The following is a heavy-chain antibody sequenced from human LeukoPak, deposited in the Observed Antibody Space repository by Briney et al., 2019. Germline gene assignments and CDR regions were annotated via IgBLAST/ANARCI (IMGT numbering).Heavy chain of an antibody. CDR2: ISSSSSTI. J-gene: IGHJ4*02. CDR1: GFTFSSYS. V-gene: IGHV3-48*04. Sequence: GGSLRLSCAASGFTFSSYSMNWVRQAPGKGLEWVSYISSSSSTIYYADSVKGRFTISRDNAKNSLHLQMNSLRAEDAAVYYRARDKGYWGQGTLVTVSS. CDR3: ARDKGY.